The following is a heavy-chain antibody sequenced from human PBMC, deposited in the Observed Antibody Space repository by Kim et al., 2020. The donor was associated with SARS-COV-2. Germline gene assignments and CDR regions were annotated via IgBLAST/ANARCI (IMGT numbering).Heavy chain of an antibody. CDR1: GFTFSSYA. CDR3: AKADCSSTSCYADFDY. J-gene: IGHJ4*02. Sequence: GGSLRLSCAASGFTFSSYAMSWVRQAPGKGLEWVSAISGSGGSTYYADSVKGRFTISRDNSKNTLYLQMNSLRAEDTAVYYCAKADCSSTSCYADFDYWGQGTLVTVSS. CDR2: ISGSGGST. D-gene: IGHD2-2*01. V-gene: IGHV3-23*01.